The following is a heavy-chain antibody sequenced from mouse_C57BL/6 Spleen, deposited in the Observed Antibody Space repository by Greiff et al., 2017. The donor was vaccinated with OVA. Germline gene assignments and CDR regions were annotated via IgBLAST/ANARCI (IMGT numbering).Heavy chain of an antibody. CDR2: FYPGSGSI. D-gene: IGHD2-3*01. V-gene: IGHV1-62-2*01. CDR3: ARHEDYDGYYAY. Sequence: QVHVKQSGAELVKPGASVKLSCKASGYTFTEYTIHWVKQRSGQGLEWLGWFYPGSGSIKYNEKFKDKATLTADKSSSTVYRELSRLTSEDSAVYFCARHEDYDGYYAYWGQGTLVTVSA. CDR1: GYTFTEYT. J-gene: IGHJ3*01.